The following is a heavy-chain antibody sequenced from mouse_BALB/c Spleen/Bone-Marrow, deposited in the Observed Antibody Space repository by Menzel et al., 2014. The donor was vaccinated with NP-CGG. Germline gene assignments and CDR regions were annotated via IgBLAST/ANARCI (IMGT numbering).Heavy chain of an antibody. J-gene: IGHJ2*01. D-gene: IGHD1-2*01. CDR1: GYTFTSYW. Sequence: QVQLQQSGAELAKPGASVKMSCKASGYTFTSYWMHWVKQRPGQGLELIGYINPSTGYTEYNQKFKDKATLTADKSSSTAYMQLSSLTSEDSAVYYCARSYYGYLYYFDYWGQGTTLTVSS. CDR2: INPSTGYT. V-gene: IGHV1-7*01. CDR3: ARSYYGYLYYFDY.